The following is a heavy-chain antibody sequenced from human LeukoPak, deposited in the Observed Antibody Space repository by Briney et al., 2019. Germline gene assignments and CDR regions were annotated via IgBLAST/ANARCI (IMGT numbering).Heavy chain of an antibody. J-gene: IGHJ1*01. CDR1: GFTFENYA. CDR2: ISWTGDST. Sequence: GGSLRLSCTASGFTFENYAMHWVRQAPGKGLEWVSLISWTGDSTYYADSVKGRFTISRDNAKNSLYLQMNTLRAEDTAVYYCVRDGAVVTSGSYPWRYFQYWGQGTLVTVSS. V-gene: IGHV3-43D*04. CDR3: VRDGAVVTSGSYPWRYFQY. D-gene: IGHD3-10*01.